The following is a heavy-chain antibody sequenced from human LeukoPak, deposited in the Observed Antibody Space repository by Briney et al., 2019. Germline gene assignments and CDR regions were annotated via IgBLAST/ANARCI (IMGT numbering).Heavy chain of an antibody. D-gene: IGHD2-2*01. CDR1: GYTFTSYA. Sequence: ASVKVSCKASGYTFTSYAMHWGRQAPGQRLRWLGWINAGNGNTKYSQKFQGRVTITRDTSASTAYMELSSLRSEDTAVYYCARTPQLPYYYYGMDVWGQGTTVTVSS. CDR2: INAGNGNT. J-gene: IGHJ6*02. CDR3: ARTPQLPYYYYGMDV. V-gene: IGHV1-3*01.